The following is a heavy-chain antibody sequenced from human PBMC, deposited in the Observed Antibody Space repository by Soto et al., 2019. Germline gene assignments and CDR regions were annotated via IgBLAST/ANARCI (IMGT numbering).Heavy chain of an antibody. J-gene: IGHJ6*02. V-gene: IGHV3-23*01. D-gene: IGHD5-18*01. CDR1: GFSFGYYA. Sequence: GGSLRLSCAASGFSFGYYAMSWVRQAPGQGLEWVSGISGTGSRTSYADSVRGRFTISRDNVNNTLSLQMDSLRAEDTAVYYCARXGRYTYGYGHYSYGLQVWGPGATVTVSS. CDR2: ISGTGSRT. CDR3: ARXGRYTYGYGHYSYGLQV.